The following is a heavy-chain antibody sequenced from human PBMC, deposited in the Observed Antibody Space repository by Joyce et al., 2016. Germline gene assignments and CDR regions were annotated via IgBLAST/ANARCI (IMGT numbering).Heavy chain of an antibody. V-gene: IGHV3-21*01. CDR1: GFIFRCDS. Sequence: EVQLVESGGGLVKPGESLRLSCTASGFIFRCDSMTWVRQAPGKGREWVSSISRDNTYIFHADSVKGRFTISRDNARNSLYLQMNSLRAEDTAVYYCARDVLTTVTKAYGYWGQGTLVAVSS. J-gene: IGHJ4*02. D-gene: IGHD4-11*01. CDR3: ARDVLTTVTKAYGY. CDR2: ISRDNTYI.